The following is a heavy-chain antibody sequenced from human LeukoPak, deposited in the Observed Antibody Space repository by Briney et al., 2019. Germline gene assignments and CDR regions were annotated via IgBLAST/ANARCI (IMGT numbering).Heavy chain of an antibody. D-gene: IGHD3-3*01. CDR3: ARHKDWSGYFPLDY. CDR2: ISGSGVST. V-gene: IGHV3-23*01. J-gene: IGHJ4*02. CDR1: GFRFSSYA. Sequence: GGSLRLSCAASGFRFSSYAMSWVRQAPGKGLEWVSAISGSGVSTYYADSVKGRFTVSRDNSKNTLYLQMNSLRAEDTAVYYCARHKDWSGYFPLDYWGQGTLVTVSS.